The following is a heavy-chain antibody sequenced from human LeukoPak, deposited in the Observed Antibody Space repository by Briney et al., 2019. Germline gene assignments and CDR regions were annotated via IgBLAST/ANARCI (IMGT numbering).Heavy chain of an antibody. Sequence: SETLSLTCTVSGGSISSSSYYWGWIRQPPGKGLEWIGSIYYSGSTYYNPSLKSRVTISVDTSKNQFSLTLTSVTAADTAVYYCATTGDYGDRRIDYWGQGTLVTVSS. J-gene: IGHJ4*02. V-gene: IGHV4-39*07. D-gene: IGHD4-17*01. CDR2: IYYSGST. CDR3: ATTGDYGDRRIDY. CDR1: GGSISSSSYY.